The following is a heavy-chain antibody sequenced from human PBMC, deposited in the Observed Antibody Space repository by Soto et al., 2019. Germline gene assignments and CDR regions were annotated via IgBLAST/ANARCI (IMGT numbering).Heavy chain of an antibody. V-gene: IGHV3-74*01. Sequence: GGSLRLSCAVAGYTFGNHWMHWVRQALGKGLEWVSRMNSDGSIINYADSVKGRFTVSRDNAKNTLYPQMNSLRVEDTAVYYCATAEVDYWGPGTLVTVSS. J-gene: IGHJ4*02. CDR3: ATAEVDY. CDR2: MNSDGSII. CDR1: GYTFGNHW.